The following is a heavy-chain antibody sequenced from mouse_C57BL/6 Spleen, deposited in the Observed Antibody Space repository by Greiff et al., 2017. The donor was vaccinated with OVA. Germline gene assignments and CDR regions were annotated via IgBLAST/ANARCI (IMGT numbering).Heavy chain of an antibody. V-gene: IGHV7-3*01. CDR3: ARSVRGSYYFDY. CDR2: IRNKANGYTT. D-gene: IGHD1-1*01. Sequence: EVQLVESGGGLVQPGGSLSLSCAASGFTFTDYYMSWVRQPPGKALEWLGFIRNKANGYTTAYSASVKGRFTISRDNSQSILYLQMNALRAEDSATYYCARSVRGSYYFDYWGQGTTLTVSS. CDR1: GFTFTDYY. J-gene: IGHJ2*01.